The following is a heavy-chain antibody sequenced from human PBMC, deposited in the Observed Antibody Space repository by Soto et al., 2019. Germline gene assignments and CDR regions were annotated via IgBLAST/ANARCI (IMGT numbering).Heavy chain of an antibody. D-gene: IGHD2-15*01. CDR1: GFTFSSYA. CDR3: ARVIAATPSQFDY. V-gene: IGHV3-23*01. CDR2: ISGSGGST. Sequence: EVQLLESGGGLVQPGGSLRLSCAASGFTFSSYAMSWVRQSPGNGLEWVSAISGSGGSTYYADSVKGLFTISRDNSKNTLYLQMNRLRSEDTAVYYCARVIAATPSQFDYWGQGTLVTVSS. J-gene: IGHJ4*02.